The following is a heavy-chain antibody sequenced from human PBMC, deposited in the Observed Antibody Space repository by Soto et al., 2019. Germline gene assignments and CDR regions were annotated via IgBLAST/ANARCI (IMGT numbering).Heavy chain of an antibody. V-gene: IGHV3-74*01. CDR3: ARSGYSYGPFDY. J-gene: IGHJ4*02. Sequence: PGGSLRLSCAASGFTFSRYGMHWVRQAPGKGLVWVSRINSDGGSTSYADSVKGRFTISRDNSKNTLYLQMNSLRAEDTAVYYCARSGYSYGPFDYWGQGTLVTVSS. CDR1: GFTFSRYG. CDR2: INSDGGST. D-gene: IGHD5-18*01.